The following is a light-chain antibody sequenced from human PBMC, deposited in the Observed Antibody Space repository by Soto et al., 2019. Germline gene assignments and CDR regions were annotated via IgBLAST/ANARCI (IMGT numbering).Light chain of an antibody. V-gene: IGKV3-15*01. CDR1: QGIGDT. CDR3: QQYSRHWAT. Sequence: VMMHSPCTLSVSPLNCATLSCSSSQGIGDTLAWYQHKPGQAPRLLIYGASIRATGIPARFSGSGSGTEFTLTISTLQPDDFATYYCQQYSRHWATFGQGTKVDIK. CDR2: GAS. J-gene: IGKJ1*01.